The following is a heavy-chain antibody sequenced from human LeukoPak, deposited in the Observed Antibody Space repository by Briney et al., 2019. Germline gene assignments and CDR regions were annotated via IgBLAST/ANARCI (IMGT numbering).Heavy chain of an antibody. Sequence: PGGSLRLSCSASGFTFSSYAMLWVRQAPGKGLEYVSAISSNGGSTYYADSVKGRFTISRDNSKNTLYLQMSSLRAEDTAVYYCVKGGTTLRYFDWTVDYWGQGTLVTVSS. CDR3: VKGGTTLRYFDWTVDY. V-gene: IGHV3-64D*06. CDR1: GFTFSSYA. D-gene: IGHD3-9*01. J-gene: IGHJ4*02. CDR2: ISSNGGST.